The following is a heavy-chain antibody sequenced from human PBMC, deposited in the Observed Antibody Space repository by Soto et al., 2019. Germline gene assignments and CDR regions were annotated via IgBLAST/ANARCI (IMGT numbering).Heavy chain of an antibody. D-gene: IGHD6-13*01. CDR3: AKDIVAGYSSSWYGHFAY. Sequence: EVQLVESGGVVVQPGGSLRLSCAASGFTFDDYTMHWVRQAPGKGLEWVSLISWDDGSTYYADSVKGRFTISRDNSNNSLYLQMNSVTTQETDLKYCAKDIVAGYSSSWYGHFAYWGQGTLVIGS. V-gene: IGHV3-43*01. CDR1: GFTFDDYT. J-gene: IGHJ4*02. CDR2: ISWDDGST.